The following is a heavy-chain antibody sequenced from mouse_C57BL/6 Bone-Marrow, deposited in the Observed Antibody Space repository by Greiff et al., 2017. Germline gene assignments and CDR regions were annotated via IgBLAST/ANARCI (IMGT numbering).Heavy chain of an antibody. Sequence: QVQLQQPGAELVMPGASVKLSCKASGYTFTSYWMHWVKQRPGQGLEWIGEIDPSDSYTNYNQKFKGKSTLTVDKSSSTASMQLSSLTSEDSAVYYCAREGSSPWFAYWGQGTLVTVSA. D-gene: IGHD1-1*01. CDR1: GYTFTSYW. CDR3: AREGSSPWFAY. CDR2: IDPSDSYT. V-gene: IGHV1-69*01. J-gene: IGHJ3*01.